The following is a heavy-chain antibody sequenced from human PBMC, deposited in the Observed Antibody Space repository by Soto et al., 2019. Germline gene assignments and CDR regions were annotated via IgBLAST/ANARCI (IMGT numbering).Heavy chain of an antibody. CDR1: GGSISSGGYY. V-gene: IGHV4-31*03. D-gene: IGHD1-1*01. CDR3: ARGPGRDGYNWAFDY. Sequence: QVQLQESGPGLVKPSQTLSLTCTVSGGSISSGGYYWTWIRQHPGKGLEWIGYIYSNGNTYYNPSLQGRVSISIGPFKGPVSLNLGSVNAADPAVYYCARGPGRDGYNWAFDYWGQGTLVTVSS. J-gene: IGHJ4*02. CDR2: IYSNGNT.